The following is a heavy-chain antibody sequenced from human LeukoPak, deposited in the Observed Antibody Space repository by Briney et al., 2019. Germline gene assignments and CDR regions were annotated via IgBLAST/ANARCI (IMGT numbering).Heavy chain of an antibody. CDR2: ISSSSSYI. Sequence: GGSLRLSCAASGFTFSGYSMNWVRQAPGKGLEWVSSISSSSSYIYYADSVKGRSTISRDNAKNSLYLQMNSLRAEDTAVYYCARDPDYYDSSGYYYLDYWGQGTLVTVSS. CDR3: ARDPDYYDSSGYYYLDY. J-gene: IGHJ4*02. CDR1: GFTFSGYS. V-gene: IGHV3-21*01. D-gene: IGHD3-22*01.